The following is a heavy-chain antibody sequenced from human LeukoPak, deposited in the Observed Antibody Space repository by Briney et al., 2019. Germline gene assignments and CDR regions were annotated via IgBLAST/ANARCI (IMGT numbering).Heavy chain of an antibody. V-gene: IGHV3-53*01. CDR1: GFIVSSNY. D-gene: IGHD6-13*01. J-gene: IGHJ4*02. CDR2: IYSGGST. CDR3: ANPVDSSSWPFFDY. Sequence: PGGSLRLSCAASGFIVSSNYMSWVRQAPGKGLEWASVIYSGGSTNYADSVKGRFTISRDNSKNTLYLQMNSLRAEDTAVYYCANPVDSSSWPFFDYWGQGTLVTVSS.